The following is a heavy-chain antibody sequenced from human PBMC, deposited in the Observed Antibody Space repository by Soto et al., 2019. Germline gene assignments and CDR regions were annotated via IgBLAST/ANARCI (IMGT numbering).Heavy chain of an antibody. Sequence: EVQLLESGGGLVQPGGSLRLSCAASGFTFSSYAMSWVRQAPGKGLEWVSAISGSGGSTYYADSVKGRFTISRDNSKNTLYLQMNSLRAEDTAVYYCAKDSDIVVVPAAPPDYWGQGTLVTVSS. CDR1: GFTFSSYA. D-gene: IGHD2-2*01. CDR2: ISGSGGST. J-gene: IGHJ4*02. V-gene: IGHV3-23*01. CDR3: AKDSDIVVVPAAPPDY.